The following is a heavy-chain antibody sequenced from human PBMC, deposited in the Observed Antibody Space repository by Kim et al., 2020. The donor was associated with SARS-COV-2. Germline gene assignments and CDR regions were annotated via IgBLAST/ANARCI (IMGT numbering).Heavy chain of an antibody. CDR2: INHSGST. D-gene: IGHD3-10*01. CDR1: GGSFSGYY. CDR3: ARHIWFGELWSYYYYGMDV. Sequence: SETLSLTCAVYGGSFSGYYWSWIRQPPGKGLEWIGEINHSGSTNYNPSLKSRVTISVDTSKNQFSLKLSSVTAADTAVYYCARHIWFGELWSYYYYGMDVWGQGTTVTVSS. V-gene: IGHV4-34*01. J-gene: IGHJ6*02.